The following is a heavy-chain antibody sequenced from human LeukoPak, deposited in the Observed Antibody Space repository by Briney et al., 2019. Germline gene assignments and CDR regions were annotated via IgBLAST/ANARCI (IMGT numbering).Heavy chain of an antibody. Sequence: PGRSLRLSCAASGFTFDDYVMHWVRQAPGKGLEWVSGISWNSGSIGYADSVKGRFTISRDNSKNTLYLQMNSLRAEDTAVYYCARPAYCGGDCYSSYFQHWGQGTLVTVSS. CDR2: ISWNSGSI. V-gene: IGHV3-9*01. J-gene: IGHJ1*01. D-gene: IGHD2-21*02. CDR1: GFTFDDYV. CDR3: ARPAYCGGDCYSSYFQH.